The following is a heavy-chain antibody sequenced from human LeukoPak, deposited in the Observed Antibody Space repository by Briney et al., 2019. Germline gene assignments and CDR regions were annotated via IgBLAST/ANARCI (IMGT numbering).Heavy chain of an antibody. CDR1: GFTFTNYA. J-gene: IGHJ3*02. D-gene: IGHD7-27*01. CDR2: ISGRSSST. V-gene: IGHV3-23*01. CDR3: AKDPVNWGQDSGTFDI. Sequence: GGSLRLSCAVSGFTFTNYAMSWVRQAPGKGLEWVSTISGRSSSTYYADSVEGRFTISRDNSKSTLFLQMHSLRADDTAVYYCAKDPVNWGQDSGTFDIWGQGTMVSVSS.